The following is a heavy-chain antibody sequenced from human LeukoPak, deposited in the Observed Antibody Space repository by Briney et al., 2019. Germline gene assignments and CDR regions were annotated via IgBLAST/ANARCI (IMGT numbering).Heavy chain of an antibody. D-gene: IGHD6-13*01. Sequence: GGSLRLSCAASGFTFSSYNMNWVRQAPGKGLEWVSSISSSSSYIYYADSVKGRFAISRDNAKNSLYLQMNSLRADDTAVYYCAKRAIAAAEGFDYWGQGTLVTVSS. CDR1: GFTFSSYN. V-gene: IGHV3-21*01. CDR2: ISSSSSYI. CDR3: AKRAIAAAEGFDY. J-gene: IGHJ4*02.